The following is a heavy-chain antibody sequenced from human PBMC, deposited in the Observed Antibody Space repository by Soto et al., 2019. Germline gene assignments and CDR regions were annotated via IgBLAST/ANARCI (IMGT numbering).Heavy chain of an antibody. CDR3: ARDRYYYDSSGLAYAFDI. V-gene: IGHV3-21*01. D-gene: IGHD3-22*01. CDR2: ISSSSSYI. J-gene: IGHJ3*02. CDR1: GFTFSSYS. Sequence: GGSLRLSCAASGFTFSSYSMNWVRQAPGKGLEWVSSISSSSSYIYYADSVKGRFTISRDNAKNSLYLQMNSLRAEDTAVYYCARDRYYYDSSGLAYAFDIWGQGTMVTVSS.